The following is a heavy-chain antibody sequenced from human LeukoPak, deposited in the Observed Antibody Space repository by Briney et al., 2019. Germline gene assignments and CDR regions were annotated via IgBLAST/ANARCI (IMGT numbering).Heavy chain of an antibody. CDR1: GYTFTSYG. Sequence: ASVKVSCKASGYTFTSYGISWVRQAPGQGLEGMGWISAYNGNTNYAQKLQGRVTMTTDTSTSTAYMELRSLRSDDTAVYYCARGTYYDYVWGSYRTLDYWGQGTLVTVSS. CDR3: ARGTYYDYVWGSYRTLDY. CDR2: ISAYNGNT. D-gene: IGHD3-16*02. V-gene: IGHV1-18*01. J-gene: IGHJ4*02.